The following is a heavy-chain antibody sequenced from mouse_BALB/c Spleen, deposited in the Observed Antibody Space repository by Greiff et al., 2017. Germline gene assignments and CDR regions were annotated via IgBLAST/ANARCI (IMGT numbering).Heavy chain of an antibody. CDR1: GYTFTSYW. Sequence: QVHVKQSGAELAKPGASVKMSCKASGYTFTSYWLHWVKQRPGQGLEWIGYINPSTGYTEYNQKFKDKATLTADKSSSTAYMQLSSLTSEDSAVYYCARKYRYDDWFAYWGQGTLVTVSA. CDR2: INPSTGYT. V-gene: IGHV1-7*01. J-gene: IGHJ3*01. CDR3: ARKYRYDDWFAY. D-gene: IGHD2-14*01.